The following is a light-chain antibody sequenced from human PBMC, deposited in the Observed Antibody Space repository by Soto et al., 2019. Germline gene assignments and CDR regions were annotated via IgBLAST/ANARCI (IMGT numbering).Light chain of an antibody. J-gene: IGLJ1*01. Sequence: QSVLTQPASVSGSPGQSITISCTGTSSDLAIYNYVSWYQQQPGKATKLMIYQVTNRPSGVSNRFSGYRSVNTASLTISGLQAEDEADYYCSSYTDSSNYVFGTGTKLTVL. CDR3: SSYTDSSNYV. CDR1: SSDLAIYNY. CDR2: QVT. V-gene: IGLV2-14*01.